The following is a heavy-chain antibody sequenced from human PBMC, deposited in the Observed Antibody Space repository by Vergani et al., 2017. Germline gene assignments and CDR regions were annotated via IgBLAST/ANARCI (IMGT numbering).Heavy chain of an antibody. CDR1: GYTFTGYY. J-gene: IGHJ5*02. V-gene: IGHV1-2*02. CDR2: INPNSGGT. Sequence: QVQLVQSGAEVKKPGASVKVSCKASGYTFTGYYMHWVRQAPGQGLEWRGWINPNSGGTKYAQKFQGRVTMTRDTSISTAYMELSRLRSDDTAVYYCARDRAGRSSSVWFDPWGQGTLVTVSS. D-gene: IGHD6-6*01. CDR3: ARDRAGRSSSVWFDP.